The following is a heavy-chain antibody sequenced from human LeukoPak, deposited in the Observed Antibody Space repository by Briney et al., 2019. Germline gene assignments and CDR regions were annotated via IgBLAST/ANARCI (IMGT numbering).Heavy chain of an antibody. Sequence: SETLSLTCTVSGGSISSYYWSWIRQPAGKGLEWIGRIYTSGSTNYNPSLKSRVTMSVDTSKNQFSLKLSSVTAADTAVYYCARVGRLLWFRGDAFDIWGQGTMVTVSS. J-gene: IGHJ3*02. CDR2: IYTSGST. CDR3: ARVGRLLWFRGDAFDI. D-gene: IGHD3-10*01. CDR1: GGSISSYY. V-gene: IGHV4-4*07.